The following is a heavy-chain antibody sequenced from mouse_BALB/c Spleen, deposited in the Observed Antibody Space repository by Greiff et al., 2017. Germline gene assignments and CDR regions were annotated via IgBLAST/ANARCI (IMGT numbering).Heavy chain of an antibody. J-gene: IGHJ4*01. V-gene: IGHV7-3*02. CDR3: ARDFRRWAMDY. CDR2: IRNKANGYTT. CDR1: GFTFTDYY. Sequence: EVKLMESGGGLVQPGGSLRLSCATSGFTFTDYYMSWVRQPPGKALEWLGFIRNKANGYTTEYSASVKGRFTISRDNSQSILYLQMNTLRAEDNATYYCARDFRRWAMDYWGQGTSVTVSS.